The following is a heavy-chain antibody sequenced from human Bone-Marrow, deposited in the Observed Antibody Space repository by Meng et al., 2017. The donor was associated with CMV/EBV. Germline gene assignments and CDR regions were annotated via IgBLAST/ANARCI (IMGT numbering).Heavy chain of an antibody. CDR1: GFTFSSNA. Sequence: GESLKISCAASGFTFSSNAMHWVRQAPGKGLERVAVISYDGSNKYYTDSVKGRFTISRDNSKNTLYLQMNSLGAEDTAVYYCARDGSSSWYSFDHCGQGTLVTVSS. V-gene: IGHV3-30*04. J-gene: IGHJ4*02. CDR2: ISYDGSNK. D-gene: IGHD6-13*01. CDR3: ARDGSSSWYSFDH.